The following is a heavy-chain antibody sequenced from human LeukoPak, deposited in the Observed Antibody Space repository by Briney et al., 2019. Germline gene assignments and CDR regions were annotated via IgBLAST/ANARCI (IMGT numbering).Heavy chain of an antibody. CDR3: AREVYDYVWGSYRLFDY. J-gene: IGHJ4*02. Sequence: QAGGSLRLSCAASGFTFSSYGMHWVRQAPGKGLEWVAFIRYDGSNKYYADSVKGRFTISRDNSKNTLYLQMNSLRAEDTAVYYCAREVYDYVWGSYRLFDYWGQGTLVTVSS. V-gene: IGHV3-30*02. CDR1: GFTFSSYG. CDR2: IRYDGSNK. D-gene: IGHD3-16*02.